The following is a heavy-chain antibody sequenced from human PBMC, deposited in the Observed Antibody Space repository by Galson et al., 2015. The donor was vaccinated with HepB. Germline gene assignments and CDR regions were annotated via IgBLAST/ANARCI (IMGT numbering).Heavy chain of an antibody. CDR2: ISGSGGST. D-gene: IGHD3-22*01. CDR3: AKEGWASYYYPNGTPHENWYFDL. Sequence: SLRLSCAASGFTFSSYAMSWVRQAPGKGLEWVSAISGSGGSTYYADSVKGRFTISRDNSKNTLYLQMNSLRAEDTAVYYCAKEGWASYYYPNGTPHENWYFDLWGRGTLVTVSS. J-gene: IGHJ2*01. CDR1: GFTFSSYA. V-gene: IGHV3-23*01.